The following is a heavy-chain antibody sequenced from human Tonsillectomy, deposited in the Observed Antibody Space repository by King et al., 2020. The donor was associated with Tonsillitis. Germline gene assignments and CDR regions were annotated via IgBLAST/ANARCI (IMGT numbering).Heavy chain of an antibody. CDR2: ISSSSSYI. J-gene: IGHJ6*02. CDR1: GFTFSSYS. V-gene: IGHV3-21*01. CDR3: ASDYSKYVNYYYYGMDV. Sequence: VQLVQSGGGLVKPGGSLRLSCAASGFTFSSYSMNWVRQAPGKGLEWVSSISSSSSYIYYADSVKGRFTISRDNAKNSLYLQMNSLRAEDTAVYYCASDYSKYVNYYYYGMDVWGQGTTVTVSS. D-gene: IGHD4-11*01.